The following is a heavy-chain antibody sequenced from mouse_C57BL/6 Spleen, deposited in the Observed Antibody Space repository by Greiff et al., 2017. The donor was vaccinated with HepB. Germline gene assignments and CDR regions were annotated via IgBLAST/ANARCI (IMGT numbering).Heavy chain of an antibody. CDR1: GFTFSSYA. D-gene: IGHD3-2*02. CDR2: ISDGGSYT. J-gene: IGHJ3*01. Sequence: VQLKESGGGLVKPGGSLKLSCAASGFTFSSYAMSWVRQTPEKRLEWVATISDGGSYTYYPDNVKGRFTISRDNAKNNLYLQMSHLKSEDTAMYYCARERDSSGLSCFAYWGQGTLVTVSA. V-gene: IGHV5-4*01. CDR3: ARERDSSGLSCFAY.